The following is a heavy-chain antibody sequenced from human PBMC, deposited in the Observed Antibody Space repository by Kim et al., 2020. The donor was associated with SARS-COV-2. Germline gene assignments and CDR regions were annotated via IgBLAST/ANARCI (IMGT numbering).Heavy chain of an antibody. CDR3: ARLDCSGGSCYSVGWFDP. J-gene: IGHJ5*02. CDR2: IDPSDSYT. CDR1: GYSFTSYW. D-gene: IGHD2-15*01. Sequence: GESLKISCKGSGYSFTSYWISWVRQMPGKGLEWMGRIDPSDSYTNYSPSFQGHVTISADKSISTAYLQWSSLKASDTAMYYCARLDCSGGSCYSVGWFDPWGQGTLVTVSS. V-gene: IGHV5-10-1*01.